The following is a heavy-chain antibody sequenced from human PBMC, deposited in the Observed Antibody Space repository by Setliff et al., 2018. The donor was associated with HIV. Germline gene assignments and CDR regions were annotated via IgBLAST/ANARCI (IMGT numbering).Heavy chain of an antibody. J-gene: IGHJ4*02. V-gene: IGHV3-30*07. Sequence: GGSLRLSCAASGFTFSSYAMHWVRQAPDKGLEWVAVISNDGSVINYAESVKGRFTISRDNGKNSVYLQMNSLRAEDTAIYYCARDGSRQRPSGMADWGQGTKVTVSS. D-gene: IGHD2-15*01. CDR1: GFTFSSYA. CDR2: ISNDGSVI. CDR3: ARDGSRQRPSGMAD.